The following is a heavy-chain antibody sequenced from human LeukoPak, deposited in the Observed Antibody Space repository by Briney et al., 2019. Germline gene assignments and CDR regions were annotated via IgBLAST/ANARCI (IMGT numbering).Heavy chain of an antibody. CDR3: ARSYWNAIDFDY. J-gene: IGHJ4*02. CDR2: INHSGST. D-gene: IGHD1-1*01. Sequence: PSETLSLTCAVYGGSFSGYYWSWIRQPPGKGLEWIGEINHSGSTNYNPSLKSRVTISVDTSKNQFSLKLSSVTAADTAVYYCARSYWNAIDFDYWGQGTLVTVSS. CDR1: GGSFSGYY. V-gene: IGHV4-34*01.